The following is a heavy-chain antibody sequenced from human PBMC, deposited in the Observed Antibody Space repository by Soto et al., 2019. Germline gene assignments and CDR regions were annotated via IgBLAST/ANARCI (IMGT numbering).Heavy chain of an antibody. J-gene: IGHJ6*02. Sequence: SVKVSCKASGGTFSSYAISWVRQAPGQGLEWMGGIIPIFGTANYAQKFQGRVTITADESTSTAYMELSSLRSEDTAVYYCARDSPAAPMANGDYYYYYGMDVWGQGTTVTAP. CDR3: ARDSPAAPMANGDYYYYYGMDV. V-gene: IGHV1-69*13. CDR1: GGTFSSYA. D-gene: IGHD4-17*01. CDR2: IIPIFGTA.